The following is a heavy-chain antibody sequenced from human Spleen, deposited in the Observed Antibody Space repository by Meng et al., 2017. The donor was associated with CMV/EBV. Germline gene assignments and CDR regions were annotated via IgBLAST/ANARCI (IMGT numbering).Heavy chain of an antibody. D-gene: IGHD3-16*01. CDR1: GGPISSYY. J-gene: IGHJ5*02. Sequence: GSLRLSCTVSGGPISSYYWSWIRQPPGKGLEWIGYIYYSGSTNYNPSLKSRVTISVDTSKNQFSLKLSSVTAADTAVYYCAKDSGGGFDPWGQGTLVTVSS. CDR3: AKDSGGGFDP. V-gene: IGHV4-59*01. CDR2: IYYSGST.